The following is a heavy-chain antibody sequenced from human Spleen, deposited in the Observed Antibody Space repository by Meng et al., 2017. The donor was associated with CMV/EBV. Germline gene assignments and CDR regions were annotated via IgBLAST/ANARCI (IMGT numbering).Heavy chain of an antibody. CDR1: GYTFTSYA. CDR3: ARDYDSSGYYSLYYYYYGMDV. J-gene: IGHJ6*02. V-gene: IGHV1-3*02. D-gene: IGHD3-22*01. CDR2: SNAGNGNT. Sequence: ASVKVSCKASGYTFTSYAMHWVRQAPGQRLEWMGWSNAGNGNTKYSQEFQGRVTITRDTSASTAYMELSSLRSDDTAVYYCARDYDSSGYYSLYYYYYGMDVWGQGTTVTVSS.